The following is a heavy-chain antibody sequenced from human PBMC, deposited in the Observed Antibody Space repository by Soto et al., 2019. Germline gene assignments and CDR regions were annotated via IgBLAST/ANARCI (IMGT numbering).Heavy chain of an antibody. CDR1: GFNVMSYW. J-gene: IGHJ4*02. D-gene: IGHD3-16*01. Sequence: GGSLRLSCAVSGFNVMSYWMSWVRQAPRKGLERVASIKEDGSEIYYLQSVRGRFSISRDSAGNALHLTMNYLSAEDTGVYFCARDIGFDYVNWGQGSLVTVSS. CDR2: IKEDGSEI. CDR3: ARDIGFDYVN. V-gene: IGHV3-7*01.